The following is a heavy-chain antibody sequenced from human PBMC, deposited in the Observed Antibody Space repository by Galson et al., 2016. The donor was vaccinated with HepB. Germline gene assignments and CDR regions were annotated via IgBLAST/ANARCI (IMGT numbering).Heavy chain of an antibody. CDR2: IDWNDNK. Sequence: ALVKPTQTLTLTCTFSGFSLSTSGMCVNWIRQPPGKALEWLARIDWNDNKYYSTSLRTRLTISKDTSKNQVVLTMTNMDPVDTATFYFARTLSDYDFWSGFYDWGQGTLVTVSS. V-gene: IGHV2-70*11. CDR1: GFSLSTSGMC. D-gene: IGHD3-3*01. CDR3: ARTLSDYDFWSGFYD. J-gene: IGHJ4*02.